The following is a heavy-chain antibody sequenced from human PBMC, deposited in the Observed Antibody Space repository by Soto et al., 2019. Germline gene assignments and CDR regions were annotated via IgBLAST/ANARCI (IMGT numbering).Heavy chain of an antibody. J-gene: IGHJ4*02. Sequence: QLHLQESGSGLVKPSQTLSLTCGVSGDSISSGGFSWNWLRPPPGKGLEWIGNIYHGGSTYYNPSLQSRVTISVDKSKNQFSLKLSSVTAADTAVDYCARESRLGYRFFDFWGQGTLVTVSS. D-gene: IGHD5-12*01. CDR1: GDSISSGGFS. CDR3: ARESRLGYRFFDF. CDR2: IYHGGST. V-gene: IGHV4-30-2*01.